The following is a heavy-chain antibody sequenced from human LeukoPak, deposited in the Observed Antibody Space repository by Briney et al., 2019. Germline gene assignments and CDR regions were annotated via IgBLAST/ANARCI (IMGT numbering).Heavy chain of an antibody. CDR3: ARWFEYDSSGQSDDAFDI. CDR2: ISYDGSNK. Sequence: GGSLRLSCAASGFTFSSYAMHWARQAPGKGLEWVAVISYDGSNKYYADSVKGRFTISRDNSKNTLYLQMNSLRSDDTAVYYCARWFEYDSSGQSDDAFDIWGQGTMVTVSS. V-gene: IGHV3-30-3*01. D-gene: IGHD3-22*01. CDR1: GFTFSSYA. J-gene: IGHJ3*02.